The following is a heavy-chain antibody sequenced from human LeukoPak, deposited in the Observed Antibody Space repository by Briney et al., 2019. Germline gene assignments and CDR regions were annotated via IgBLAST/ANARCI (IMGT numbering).Heavy chain of an antibody. Sequence: SQTLSLTCDISGDSVSSNNGVWNWIRQSPSRGLEWLGRTYYRSKWYNDYAGSLNGRITISPDTSKNQFSLHLNSVTPEDTAVYYCARDLGNTGWYTFDYWGQGILVTVSS. CDR1: GDSVSSNNGV. CDR2: TYYRSKWYN. D-gene: IGHD6-19*01. V-gene: IGHV6-1*01. CDR3: ARDLGNTGWYTFDY. J-gene: IGHJ4*02.